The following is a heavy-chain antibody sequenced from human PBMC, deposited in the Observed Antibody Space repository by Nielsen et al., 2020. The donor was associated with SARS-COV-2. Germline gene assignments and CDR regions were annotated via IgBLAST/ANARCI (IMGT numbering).Heavy chain of an antibody. Sequence: ASVKVSCKASGYMFTSYGITWVRQAPGQGLEWMGWISAYNGNTNYAQKLQGRVTMTTDTSTSTAYMELRSLGSDDTAVYYCARIINFARTYYDNVGYYFDYWGQGTLVTVSS. CDR2: ISAYNGNT. D-gene: IGHD3-22*01. V-gene: IGHV1-18*04. CDR1: GYMFTSYG. J-gene: IGHJ4*02. CDR3: ARIINFARTYYDNVGYYFDY.